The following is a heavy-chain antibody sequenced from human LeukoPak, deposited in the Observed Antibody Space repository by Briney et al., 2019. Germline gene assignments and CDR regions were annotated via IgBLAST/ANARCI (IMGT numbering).Heavy chain of an antibody. D-gene: IGHD6-6*01. CDR2: IYSSGTT. CDR3: SRLLPSRPDFYFGY. J-gene: IGHJ4*02. Sequence: SETLSLTCTVSGASISSDYWSWIRQPPGRRPEWIGYIYSSGTTKYNPSLQSRVTISIDTSKNQFSLKLTSMTAADTAVYFCSRLLPSRPDFYFGYWGQGTLVTVSS. V-gene: IGHV4-4*09. CDR1: GASISSDY.